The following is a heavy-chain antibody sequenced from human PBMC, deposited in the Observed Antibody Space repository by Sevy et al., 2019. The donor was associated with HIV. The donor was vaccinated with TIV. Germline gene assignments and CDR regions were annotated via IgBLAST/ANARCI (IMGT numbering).Heavy chain of an antibody. D-gene: IGHD3-22*01. V-gene: IGHV1-2*02. CDR2: INPKTGGT. J-gene: IGHJ4*02. CDR3: ARMGNYFDNSGYYPLKY. Sequence: PGASVKVSCKASGYTFTDYYVHWLRQAPGQGLEWMGWINPKTGGTYFAKKFQGTVTMTTGTSINTAYMELSGLRFDDTAVYYCARMGNYFDNSGYYPLKYWGQGTLVTVSS. CDR1: GYTFTDYY.